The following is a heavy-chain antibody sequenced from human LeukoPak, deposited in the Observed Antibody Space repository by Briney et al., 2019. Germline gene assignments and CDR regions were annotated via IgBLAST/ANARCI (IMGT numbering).Heavy chain of an antibody. D-gene: IGHD3-22*01. CDR1: GGSISNYY. J-gene: IGHJ4*02. Sequence: PSETLSLTCTVSGGSISNYYWNWIRQPAGKGLEWIGRIYTRGNINYNPSLKSRVTISVDTSNNQFSLKLASVSAADTAVYYCARGIFEDDYYYDSSGYMNYFDYWGQGTLVTVSS. V-gene: IGHV4-4*07. CDR3: ARGIFEDDYYYDSSGYMNYFDY. CDR2: IYTRGNI.